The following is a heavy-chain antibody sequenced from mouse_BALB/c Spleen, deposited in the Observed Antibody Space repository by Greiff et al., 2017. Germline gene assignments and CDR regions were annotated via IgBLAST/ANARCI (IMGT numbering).Heavy chain of an antibody. D-gene: IGHD2-4*01. V-gene: IGHV1-69*02. Sequence: VQLQQPGAELVKPGASVKLSCKASGYTFTSYWMHWVKQRPGQGLEWIGEIDPSDSYTNYNEKFKGKATLTADKSSSTAYMQLSSLTSDDSAVYFCARSKSTMITTDYAMDYWGQGTSVTVSS. CDR3: ARSKSTMITTDYAMDY. J-gene: IGHJ4*01. CDR1: GYTFTSYW. CDR2: IDPSDSYT.